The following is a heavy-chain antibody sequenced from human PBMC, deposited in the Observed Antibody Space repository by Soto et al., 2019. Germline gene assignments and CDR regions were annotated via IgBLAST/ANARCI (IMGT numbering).Heavy chain of an antibody. V-gene: IGHV3-30*18. CDR3: AKVGGGQWLVPHNWFDP. D-gene: IGHD6-19*01. CDR1: GFTFSSYG. CDR2: ISYDGSNK. J-gene: IGHJ5*02. Sequence: QVQLVESGGGVVQPGRSLRLSCAASGFTFSSYGMHWVRQAPGKGLEWVAVISYDGSNKYYADSVKGRFTISRDNSKNTLYLKINGLRTEDTALFYCAKVGGGQWLVPHNWFDPWGQGTLVTVSS.